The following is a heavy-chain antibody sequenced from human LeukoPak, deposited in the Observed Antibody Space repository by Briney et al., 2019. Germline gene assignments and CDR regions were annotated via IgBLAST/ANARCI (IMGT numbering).Heavy chain of an antibody. D-gene: IGHD1-7*01. J-gene: IGHJ6*03. V-gene: IGHV4-61*02. CDR3: ARGICNWNYGRNDYYDYMDV. CDR1: GFSITTSDYF. Sequence: PSQTLSLTCTVSGFSITTSDYFWSWIRQPAGKGLEWIGRMEISGSTNYNPSLRGRVTLSLDTSKNQFSLKLSSVTAADTAVYYCARGICNWNYGRNDYYDYMDVWGKGTTVTVSS. CDR2: MEISGST.